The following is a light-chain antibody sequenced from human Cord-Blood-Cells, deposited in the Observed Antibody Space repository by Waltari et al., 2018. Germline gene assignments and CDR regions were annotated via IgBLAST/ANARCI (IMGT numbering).Light chain of an antibody. V-gene: IGLV1-44*01. J-gene: IGLJ1*01. Sequence: QSVLTQPPSASGTPGQRVTTSCSGSSSNLGSTTVNWYQQRPGPAPKLPIYSNNQRPSGFPDRFSGSKSGTSASLAISGLQSEDEADYYCAAWDDSLNGYVFGTGTKVTVL. CDR1: SSNLGSTT. CDR3: AAWDDSLNGYV. CDR2: SNN.